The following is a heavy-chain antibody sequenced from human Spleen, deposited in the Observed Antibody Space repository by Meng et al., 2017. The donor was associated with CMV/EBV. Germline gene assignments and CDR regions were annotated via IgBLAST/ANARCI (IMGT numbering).Heavy chain of an antibody. CDR3: AAGHYDILTGYYSLDY. CDR1: GLTFSGYS. J-gene: IGHJ4*02. CDR2: ISGSSRYI. D-gene: IGHD3-9*01. V-gene: IGHV3-21*01. Sequence: GGSLRLSCAASGLTFSGYSMNWVRQAPGKELEWVSSISGSSRYIYYTNSVKGRFTISRDNAKNSLYLQMDSLRVEDTAVFYCAAGHYDILTGYYSLDYWGQGTLVTVSS.